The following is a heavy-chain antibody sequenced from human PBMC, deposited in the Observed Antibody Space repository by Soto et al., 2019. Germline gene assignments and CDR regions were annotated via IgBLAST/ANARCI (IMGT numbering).Heavy chain of an antibody. D-gene: IGHD2-21*02. V-gene: IGHV1-18*01. CDR2: ISAYNGNT. J-gene: IGHJ4*02. CDR3: ARDRFGHIVVVTAIRIDY. CDR1: GYTFTSYG. Sequence: GASVKVSWKASGYTFTSYGISWVRQAPGQGLEWMGWISAYNGNTNYAQKLQGRVTMTTDTSTSTAYMELRSLRSDDTAVYYCARDRFGHIVVVTAIRIDYWGQGTLVTVSS.